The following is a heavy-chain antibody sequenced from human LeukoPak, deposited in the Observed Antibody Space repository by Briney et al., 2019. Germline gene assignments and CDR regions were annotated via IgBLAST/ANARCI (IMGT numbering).Heavy chain of an antibody. D-gene: IGHD2-15*01. CDR2: IVPDSGGA. Sequence: ASVKVSCKASGYTFTSYGISWVRQAPGQGLEWMGYIVPDSGGANYDQKFQGRVTMTRDKSISTVYMELSSLRSDDTAVYYCSTEDKYCSGANCGKYWGQGTLVTVSS. V-gene: IGHV1-2*02. CDR3: STEDKYCSGANCGKY. CDR1: GYTFTSYG. J-gene: IGHJ4*02.